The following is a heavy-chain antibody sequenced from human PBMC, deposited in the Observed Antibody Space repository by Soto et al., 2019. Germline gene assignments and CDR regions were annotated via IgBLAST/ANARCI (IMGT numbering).Heavy chain of an antibody. J-gene: IGHJ4*02. CDR2: IYHSGST. CDR3: ARVRASGTCFDY. CDR1: GGSISNNNW. Sequence: SETLSLTCVVSGGSISNNNWWSWVRQSPGKGLEWIGEIYHSGSTNYNPSLKSRVTVSVDKSKNQFSLKLSSVAAADTAVYYCARVRASGTCFDYWGQGTLVTVS. D-gene: IGHD6-13*01. V-gene: IGHV4-4*02.